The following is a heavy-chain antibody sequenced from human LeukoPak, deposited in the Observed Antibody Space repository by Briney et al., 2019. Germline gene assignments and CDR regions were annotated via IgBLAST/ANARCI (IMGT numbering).Heavy chain of an antibody. CDR3: ARDSDYSAGWYDN. J-gene: IGHJ5*02. CDR2: VNQSGNT. V-gene: IGHV4-34*01. D-gene: IGHD6-25*01. Sequence: SETLSLTCAVYGASFGDSYWSWIRQPPGKGLEWIGEVNQSGNTNYNPSLKSRVTISLDTSANQFSLRLSSVTAADTAVYFCARDSDYSAGWYDNWGQGTLVTVSS. CDR1: GASFGDSY.